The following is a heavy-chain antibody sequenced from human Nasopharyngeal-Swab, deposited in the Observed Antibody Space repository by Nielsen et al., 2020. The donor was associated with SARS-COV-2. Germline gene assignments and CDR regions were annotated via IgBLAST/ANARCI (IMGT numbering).Heavy chain of an antibody. Sequence: SETLSLTCTVSGGSISSSSYYWSWIRQPPGKGLEWIGYIYYSGSTNYNPSLKSRVTISVDTSKNQFSLKLSSVTAADTAVYYCARVLLGLYYYGSGRKTHQNRPFDYWGQGTLVTVSS. J-gene: IGHJ4*02. D-gene: IGHD3-10*01. CDR3: ARVLLGLYYYGSGRKTHQNRPFDY. CDR2: IYYSGST. CDR1: GGSISSSSYY. V-gene: IGHV4-61*05.